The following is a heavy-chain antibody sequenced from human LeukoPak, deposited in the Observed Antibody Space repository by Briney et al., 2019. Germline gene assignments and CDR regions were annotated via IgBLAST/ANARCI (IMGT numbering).Heavy chain of an antibody. J-gene: IGHJ3*02. Sequence: QTLSLTCAISGDSVSSNSAAWNGIRQSPSRGLEWLGRTYYRSKWFYDSAESLKSRITISPDTSKNQLSLQLDSVTPEDTAVYYCARGTPFAIWGQGTLITVSS. CDR2: TYYRSKWFY. D-gene: IGHD1-7*01. CDR3: ARGTPFAI. V-gene: IGHV6-1*01. CDR1: GDSVSSNSAA.